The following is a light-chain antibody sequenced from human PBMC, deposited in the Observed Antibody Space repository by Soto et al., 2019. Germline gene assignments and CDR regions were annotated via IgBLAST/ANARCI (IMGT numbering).Light chain of an antibody. J-gene: IGKJ2*01. V-gene: IGKV1-9*01. CDR2: AAS. Sequence: DIQLTQSPSFLSASVGDRVTITCRASQGITRYLAWYQQKPGKAPKLLIYAASTLESGVPSRLSGSGSGTEFTLSISSLQHEDFSTYYCQQVDSYPYTFGQGTKVDIK. CDR1: QGITRY. CDR3: QQVDSYPYT.